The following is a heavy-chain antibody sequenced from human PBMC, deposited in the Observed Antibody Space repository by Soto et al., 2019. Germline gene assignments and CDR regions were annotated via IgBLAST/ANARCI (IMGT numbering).Heavy chain of an antibody. V-gene: IGHV3-23*01. Sequence: EVQLLESGGGLVQPGGSLRLSCAASGFTFSTYAMNWVRQAPGNGLEWVSAISGRGGSIHYADSVKGRFTISRDNSKNTLYLQMNSQRDEDTAVYHCVKGYWKGDVWGQGTTVTVSS. CDR2: ISGRGGSI. CDR3: VKGYWKGDV. CDR1: GFTFSTYA. J-gene: IGHJ6*02. D-gene: IGHD1-1*01.